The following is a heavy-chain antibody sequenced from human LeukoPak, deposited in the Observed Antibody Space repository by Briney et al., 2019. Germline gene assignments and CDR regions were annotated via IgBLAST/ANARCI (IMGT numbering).Heavy chain of an antibody. CDR2: IYHSGNT. Sequence: ASETLSLTCTVSGDSISSTGFYWGWIRQPPAKGLEWIGSIYHSGNTHYNPSLKSRGTISVDTSKNQFSLRLTSVTAADTAVYYCARHAMIKVAFDSWGQGTLVTVSS. J-gene: IGHJ4*02. CDR3: ARHAMIKVAFDS. CDR1: GDSISSTGFY. D-gene: IGHD3-22*01. V-gene: IGHV4-39*01.